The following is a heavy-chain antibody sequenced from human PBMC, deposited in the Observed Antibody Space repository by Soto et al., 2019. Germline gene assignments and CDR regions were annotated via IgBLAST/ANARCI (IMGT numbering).Heavy chain of an antibody. CDR2: IYYSGST. CDR1: GGSISSYY. CDR3: ARQGGSAAGTYFDY. J-gene: IGHJ4*02. Sequence: ASETLSLTCTVSGGSISSYYWSWIRQPPGKGLEWIGYIYYSGSTNYNPSLKSRVTISVDTSKNQFSLKLSSVTAADTAVYYCARQGGSAAGTYFDYWGQGTLVTVSS. V-gene: IGHV4-59*08. D-gene: IGHD6-13*01.